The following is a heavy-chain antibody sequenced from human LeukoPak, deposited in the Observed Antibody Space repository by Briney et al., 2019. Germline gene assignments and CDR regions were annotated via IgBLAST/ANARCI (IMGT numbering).Heavy chain of an antibody. CDR3: AKLFKAYSSTWVDY. J-gene: IGHJ4*02. V-gene: IGHV3-11*03. Sequence: GGSLRLSCAASGFTFSDYYMSWIRQAPGQGLEWVAYISHSSGFTNYADSVKGRFAISRDNAKNSLYLQMDSLRAEDTAIYYCAKLFKAYSSTWVDYWGQGNLVTVSS. D-gene: IGHD6-13*01. CDR2: ISHSSGFT. CDR1: GFTFSDYY.